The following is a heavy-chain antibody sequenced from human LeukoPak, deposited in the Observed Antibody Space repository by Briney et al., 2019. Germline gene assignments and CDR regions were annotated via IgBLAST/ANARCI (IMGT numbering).Heavy chain of an antibody. D-gene: IGHD2-15*01. CDR2: ISSSSSYI. CDR3: AREVDIRYFDY. J-gene: IGHJ4*02. CDR1: GFTFSSYS. Sequence: GGSLGLSCAASGFTFSSYSMNWVRQAPGKGLEWVSSISSSSSYIYYADSVKGRFTISRDNAKNSLYLQMNSLRAEDTAVYYCAREVDIRYFDYWGQGTLVTVSS. V-gene: IGHV3-21*01.